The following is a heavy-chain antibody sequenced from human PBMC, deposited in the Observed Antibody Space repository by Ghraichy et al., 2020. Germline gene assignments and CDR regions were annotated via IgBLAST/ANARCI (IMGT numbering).Heavy chain of an antibody. CDR2: ISSASVTI. CDR1: GFTFGSTG. D-gene: IGHD6-13*01. J-gene: IGHJ4*02. V-gene: IGHV3-48*02. Sequence: LSLTCAASGFTFGSTGMNWVRQAPGKGLEWVSYISSASVTIYYADSVKGRFTVSRDNAKNSLYLQMNSLRDDDTAVYYCATTTIPAVDPHYWGQGTLVTVSS. CDR3: ATTTIPAVDPHY.